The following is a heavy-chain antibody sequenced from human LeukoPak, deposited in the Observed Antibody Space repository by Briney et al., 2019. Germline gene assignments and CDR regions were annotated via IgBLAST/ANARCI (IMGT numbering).Heavy chain of an antibody. D-gene: IGHD1-26*01. CDR3: ARVLARSGEMSGSYYYY. V-gene: IGHV1-69*05. J-gene: IGHJ4*02. CDR2: IIPIFGTP. CDR1: GGTFSSYA. Sequence: SVKVSCKASGGTFSSYAINWVRQAPGQGLEWMGGIIPIFGTPNYAQKFQGRVTITTDESTNTAYMEMSSLRPEGTAVYYCARVLARSGEMSGSYYYYWGQGTLVTVSS.